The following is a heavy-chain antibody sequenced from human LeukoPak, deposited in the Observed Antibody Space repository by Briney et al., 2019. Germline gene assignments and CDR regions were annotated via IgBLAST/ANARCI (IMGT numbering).Heavy chain of an antibody. CDR1: GGSISNSAFF. CDR2: IYYSETT. V-gene: IGHV4-39*07. D-gene: IGHD6-13*01. CDR3: ARERAATGLYYYYYYGMDV. J-gene: IGHJ6*02. Sequence: SSETLSLTCTVSGGSISNSAFFWGWIRQPPGKGLEWIGNIYYSETTYYNPSLKSRVTISVDTSKNQFSLKLSSVTAADTAVYYCARERAATGLYYYYYYGMDVWGQGTTVTVSS.